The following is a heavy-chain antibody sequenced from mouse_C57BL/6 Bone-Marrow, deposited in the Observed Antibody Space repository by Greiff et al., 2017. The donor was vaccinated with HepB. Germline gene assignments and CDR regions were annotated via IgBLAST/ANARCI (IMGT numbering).Heavy chain of an antibody. J-gene: IGHJ2*01. V-gene: IGHV3-6*01. Sequence: EVKLQESGPGLVKPSQSLSLTCSVTGYSITSGYYLTWIRQFPGNKLEWMGYISYDGSNNYNPSLKNRISITRDTSKNQFFLKLNSVTTEDTATYYCARGRGSSYFDYWGQGTTLTVSS. CDR3: ARGRGSSYFDY. D-gene: IGHD1-1*01. CDR1: GYSITSGYY. CDR2: ISYDGSN.